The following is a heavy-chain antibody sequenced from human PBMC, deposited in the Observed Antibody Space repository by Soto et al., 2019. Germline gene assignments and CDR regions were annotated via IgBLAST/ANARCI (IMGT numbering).Heavy chain of an antibody. D-gene: IGHD3-10*01. Sequence: QVQLQESGPGLVEPSQTLSLTCTVSGDSISNGYYTWSWIRQPPGQDLEWIGHIYNSVNTYSNPSLKTRVTKSADTSKNQFSLKLSSVTAADTAVYYCARGPSGDKVDYWGQGTLVTVSS. V-gene: IGHV4-30-4*01. CDR3: ARGPSGDKVDY. CDR2: IYNSVNT. J-gene: IGHJ4*02. CDR1: GDSISNGYYT.